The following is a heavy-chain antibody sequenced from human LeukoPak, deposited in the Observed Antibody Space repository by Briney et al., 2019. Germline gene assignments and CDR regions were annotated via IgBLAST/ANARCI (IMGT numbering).Heavy chain of an antibody. V-gene: IGHV3-21*06. Sequence: GGSLRLSCAASGFTFNSYSMNWVRQAPGKGLEWVSSISSTGNFVYYADSVKGRFTISRDNARNSLYLQMDSLRGEDTAVYFCARVGCRGGSCSSRGDYYYGMDVWGQGTTVTVSS. J-gene: IGHJ6*02. CDR1: GFTFNSYS. CDR3: ARVGCRGGSCSSRGDYYYGMDV. D-gene: IGHD2-15*01. CDR2: ISSTGNFV.